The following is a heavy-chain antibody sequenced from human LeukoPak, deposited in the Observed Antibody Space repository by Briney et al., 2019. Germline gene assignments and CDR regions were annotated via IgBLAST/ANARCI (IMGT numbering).Heavy chain of an antibody. CDR1: GFSLSRYA. V-gene: IGHV3-23*01. J-gene: IGHJ4*02. CDR2: ISDSGGST. Sequence: WASLTLTCAVSGFSLSRYAMSCVRKPPGKGREWVSAISDSGGSTYYADSVKGRFTISRDNSRNTLYLQMNTLRAEDTAVYYCAKCRGSSWSDYFDYWGQGTLVTVSS. CDR3: AKCRGSSWSDYFDY. D-gene: IGHD6-13*01.